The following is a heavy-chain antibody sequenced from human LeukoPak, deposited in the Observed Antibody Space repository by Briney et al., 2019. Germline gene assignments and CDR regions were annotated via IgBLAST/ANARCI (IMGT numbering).Heavy chain of an antibody. CDR2: IIPIFGTA. J-gene: IGHJ4*02. V-gene: IGHV1-69*13. D-gene: IGHD6-13*01. CDR1: GGTFSSYA. Sequence: ASVKVSCKASGGTFSSYAISWVRQAPGQGLEWMGGIIPIFGTANYAQKFQGRVTITADESTSTAYMELSSLRSEDTAVYYCAASVHEKGIAAADDDYWGQGTLVTVSS. CDR3: AASVHEKGIAAADDDY.